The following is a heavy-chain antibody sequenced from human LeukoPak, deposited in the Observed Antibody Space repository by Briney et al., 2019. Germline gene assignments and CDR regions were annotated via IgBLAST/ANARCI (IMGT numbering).Heavy chain of an antibody. D-gene: IGHD4-17*01. CDR2: IYYSGST. CDR3: ARHGSHDYGDYVDY. Sequence: SETLSLTCTVSGGSINSYYWSWIRQPPGKGLEWIGYIYYSGSTNYNPSLKSRVTISVDTSKNQFSLKLSSVTAADMAVYYCARHGSHDYGDYVDYWGQGTLVTVSS. J-gene: IGHJ4*02. V-gene: IGHV4-59*08. CDR1: GGSINSYY.